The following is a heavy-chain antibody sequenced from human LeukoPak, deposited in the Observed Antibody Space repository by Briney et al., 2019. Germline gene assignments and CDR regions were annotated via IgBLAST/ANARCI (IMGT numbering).Heavy chain of an antibody. Sequence: KSSETLSLTCTVSGGSISSYYWSWIRQPAGKGLEWIGRIYTSGSTNYNPSLKSRVTMSVDTSKNQFSLKLSSVTAADTAEYYCAREDFWSGYYDYWGQGTLVTVSS. V-gene: IGHV4-4*07. CDR3: AREDFWSGYYDY. CDR1: GGSISSYY. CDR2: IYTSGST. D-gene: IGHD3-3*01. J-gene: IGHJ4*02.